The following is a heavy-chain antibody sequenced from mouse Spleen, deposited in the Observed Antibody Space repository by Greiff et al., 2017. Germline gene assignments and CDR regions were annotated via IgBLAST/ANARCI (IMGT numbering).Heavy chain of an antibody. V-gene: IGHV1-15*01. CDR3: TSRDRFAY. Sequence: QVQLKESGAELVRPGASVTLSCKASGYTFTDYEMHWVKQTPVHGLEWIGAIDPETGGTAYNQKFKGKAILTADKSSSTAYMELRSLTSEDSAVYYCTSRDRFAYWGQGTLVTVSA. CDR2: IDPETGGT. CDR1: GYTFTDYE. D-gene: IGHD3-3*01. J-gene: IGHJ3*01.